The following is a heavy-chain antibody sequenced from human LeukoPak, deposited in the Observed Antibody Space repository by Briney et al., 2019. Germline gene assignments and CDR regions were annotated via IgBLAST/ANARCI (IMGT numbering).Heavy chain of an antibody. J-gene: IGHJ4*02. V-gene: IGHV3-53*01. CDR3: ARGDGYNFFDY. CDR2: FYVGGAT. Sequence: PGGSLRLSCAVSGFSVTNNYMSWVRQAPGKGLEWVSVFYVGGATYYADSVKGRFTISRDNSENTLYLQMKSLRAEDTVVYYCARGDGYNFFDYWGQGTLVTVSS. CDR1: GFSVTNNY. D-gene: IGHD5-24*01.